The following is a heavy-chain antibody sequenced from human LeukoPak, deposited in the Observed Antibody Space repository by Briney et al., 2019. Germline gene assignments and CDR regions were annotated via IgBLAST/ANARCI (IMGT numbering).Heavy chain of an antibody. J-gene: IGHJ4*02. Sequence: ASVKVSCKASGYTFTRYGISWVRQAPGQGLEWMGWISTYNGNTNYAQKLQGRVSVTTDTSTSTAYMELRSLRSDDTAVYYCARSSLAVAGSVFDYWGQGTLVTVS. D-gene: IGHD6-19*01. V-gene: IGHV1-18*01. CDR1: GYTFTRYG. CDR3: ARSSLAVAGSVFDY. CDR2: ISTYNGNT.